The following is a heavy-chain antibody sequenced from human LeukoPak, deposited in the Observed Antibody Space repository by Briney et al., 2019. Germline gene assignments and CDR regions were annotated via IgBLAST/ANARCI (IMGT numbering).Heavy chain of an antibody. D-gene: IGHD3-22*01. J-gene: IGHJ4*02. Sequence: SETLSLTCAVYGGSFSGYYWSWIRQPPGKGLEWIGEINHSGSTNYNPSLKSRVTISVDTSKSQFSLKLSSVTAADTAVYYCAARSYDSSGYPGYYFDYWGQGTLVIVSA. CDR2: INHSGST. V-gene: IGHV4-34*01. CDR3: AARSYDSSGYPGYYFDY. CDR1: GGSFSGYY.